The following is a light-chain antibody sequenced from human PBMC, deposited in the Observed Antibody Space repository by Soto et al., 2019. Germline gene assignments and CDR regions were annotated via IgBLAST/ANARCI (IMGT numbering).Light chain of an antibody. CDR2: EVT. J-gene: IGLJ3*02. CDR1: SVDINY. Sequence: QSVLTQPPSASGSRGQSVTISCTGTSVDINYVSWFQQHPGKAPKPIICEVTKRPSGVPDRFSGSKSGNTASLTVSGLQDDDEADYYCSSYAGRDIWVFGGGTKLTVL. CDR3: SSYAGRDIWV. V-gene: IGLV2-8*01.